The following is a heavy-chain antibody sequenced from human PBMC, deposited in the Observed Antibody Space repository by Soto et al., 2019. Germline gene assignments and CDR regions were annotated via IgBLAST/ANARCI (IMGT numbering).Heavy chain of an antibody. V-gene: IGHV2-26*01. CDR1: GFSLSNTRLV. CDR2: IFSNDEK. Sequence: QVTLKESGPVVVKPTETLTLTCTVSGFSLSNTRLVVSWIRQPPGKALEWLAHIFSNDEKSYSTSLKNRLTISKDTSRSQVVLTMTNVDPVDSATYYCALIKDCSRTDCYLASFDPWGQGTLVTVSS. D-gene: IGHD2-2*01. CDR3: ALIKDCSRTDCYLASFDP. J-gene: IGHJ5*02.